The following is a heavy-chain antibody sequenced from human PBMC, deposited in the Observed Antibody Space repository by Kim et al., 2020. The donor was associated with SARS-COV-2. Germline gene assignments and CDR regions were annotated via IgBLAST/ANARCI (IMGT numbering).Heavy chain of an antibody. CDR1: GYTFTGYY. V-gene: IGHV1-2*02. CDR2: INPNSGGT. D-gene: IGHD3-10*01. Sequence: ASVKVSCKASGYTFTGYYMHWVRQAPGQGLEWMGWINPNSGGTNYAQKFQGRVTMTRDTSISTAYMELSRLRSDDTAVYYCAMNVLLWFGESPGADAFDIWGQGTMVTVSS. CDR3: AMNVLLWFGESPGADAFDI. J-gene: IGHJ3*02.